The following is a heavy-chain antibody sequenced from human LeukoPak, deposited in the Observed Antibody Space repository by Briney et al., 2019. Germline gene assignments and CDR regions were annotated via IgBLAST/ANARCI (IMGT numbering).Heavy chain of an antibody. J-gene: IGHJ4*02. D-gene: IGHD5-12*01. CDR2: ISYDGSNK. CDR3: ARDKGTSGYDATCFDY. CDR1: GFTVSTNY. Sequence: AGGSLRLSCAAAGFTVSTNYMSWVRQAPGKGLEWVALISYDGSNKYYADSVKGRFTISRDNSKNTLYLQMNSLRAEDTAVYYCARDKGTSGYDATCFDYWGQGTLVTVSS. V-gene: IGHV3-30*03.